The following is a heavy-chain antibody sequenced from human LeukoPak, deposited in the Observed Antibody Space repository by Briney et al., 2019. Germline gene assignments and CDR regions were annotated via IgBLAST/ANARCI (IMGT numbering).Heavy chain of an antibody. V-gene: IGHV3-53*01. CDR1: GLIVSSNY. CDR2: IYSGGSI. CDR3: AVPPLSGTGSSRPLAGVDV. D-gene: IGHD3-10*01. Sequence: GGSLRLSCAASGLIVSSNYMTWVRQAPGKGLEWVSVIYSGGSIYYADSVKGRFTISRDNSRNTLYLQMNSLRAEDTAVYYCAVPPLSGTGSSRPLAGVDVWGQGTTVTVSS. J-gene: IGHJ6*02.